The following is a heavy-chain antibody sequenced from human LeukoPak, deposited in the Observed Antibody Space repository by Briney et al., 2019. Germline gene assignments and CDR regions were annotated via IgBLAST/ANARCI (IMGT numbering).Heavy chain of an antibody. Sequence: ASVKVSCKASGYTFTSYGISWVRQAPGQGLEWVGWISAYNGNTNYAQKLQGRVTMTTDTPTSTAYMELRSLRSDDTAVYYCARASHYDFWSGYLTDDFDYWGQGNLVTVSS. D-gene: IGHD3-3*01. V-gene: IGHV1-18*01. CDR2: ISAYNGNT. CDR3: ARASHYDFWSGYLTDDFDY. CDR1: GYTFTSYG. J-gene: IGHJ4*02.